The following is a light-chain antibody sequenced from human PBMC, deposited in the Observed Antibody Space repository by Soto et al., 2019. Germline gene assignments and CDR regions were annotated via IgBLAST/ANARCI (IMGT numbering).Light chain of an antibody. CDR3: TKYDGAPLT. CDR2: AAS. Sequence: DIQMTQSPSSLSASVGDRVTITCRAGQDINIYLAWYQQKPGKVPKLLISAASTLQSGVPSRFSGSGSGTDFTLTISSLQPEDVATYYCTKYDGAPLTFGGGTKVEIK. V-gene: IGKV1-27*01. CDR1: QDINIY. J-gene: IGKJ4*01.